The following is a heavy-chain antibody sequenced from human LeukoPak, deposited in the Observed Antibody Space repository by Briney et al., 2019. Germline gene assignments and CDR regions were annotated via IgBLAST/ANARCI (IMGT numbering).Heavy chain of an antibody. CDR1: GGSISSSSYY. J-gene: IGHJ4*02. CDR2: IYYTGSP. D-gene: IGHD2-21*01. Sequence: SETLSLTCAVSGGSISSSSYYWGWIRQPPGQGLEWIGSIYYTGSPYYNPSLKSRVTISVDTSKNQFSLKLSSVTAADTAVYYCARAFCVGECFVLHIFFDSWGQGTLVTVSS. V-gene: IGHV4-39*07. CDR3: ARAFCVGECFVLHIFFDS.